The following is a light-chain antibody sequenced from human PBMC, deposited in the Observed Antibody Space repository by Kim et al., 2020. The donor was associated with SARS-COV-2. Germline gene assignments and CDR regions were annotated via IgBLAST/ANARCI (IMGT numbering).Light chain of an antibody. CDR1: SRDVGAYNY. V-gene: IGLV2-14*03. Sequence: QSALTQPASVSGSPGQSITISCTGTSRDVGAYNYVSWYQQHPGKAPKVMIYDVSNRPSGISDRFSGSKSGNTASLTISGLQAEDEADYYCSSFTGSITLVFGTGTKVTVL. CDR3: SSFTGSITLV. J-gene: IGLJ1*01. CDR2: DVS.